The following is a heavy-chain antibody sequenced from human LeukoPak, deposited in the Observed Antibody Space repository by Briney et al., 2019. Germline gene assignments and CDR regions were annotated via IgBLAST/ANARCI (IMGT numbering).Heavy chain of an antibody. CDR2: ISSSSSYI. Sequence: ETLSLTCAVYGGSFSGYYWSWIRQPPGKGLEWISSISSSSSYIYYADSVKGRFTISRDNAKNSLYLQMNSLRAEDTAVYYCARDEKIVGATIDYWGQGTLVTVSS. D-gene: IGHD1-26*01. CDR3: ARDEKIVGATIDY. CDR1: GGSFSGYY. J-gene: IGHJ4*02. V-gene: IGHV3-21*01.